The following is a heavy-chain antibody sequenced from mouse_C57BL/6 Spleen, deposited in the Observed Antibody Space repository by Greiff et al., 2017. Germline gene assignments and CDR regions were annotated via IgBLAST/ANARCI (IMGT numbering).Heavy chain of an antibody. V-gene: IGHV7-3*01. CDR3: ARYGHEGFAY. J-gene: IGHJ3*01. Sequence: EVKLMESGGGLVQPGGSLSLSCAASGFTFTDYYMSWVRQPPGKALEWLGFIRNKANGYTTEYSASVKGRFTISRDNSQSILYLQMNALRAEDSATYYCARYGHEGFAYWGQGTLVTVSA. CDR2: IRNKANGYTT. CDR1: GFTFTDYY.